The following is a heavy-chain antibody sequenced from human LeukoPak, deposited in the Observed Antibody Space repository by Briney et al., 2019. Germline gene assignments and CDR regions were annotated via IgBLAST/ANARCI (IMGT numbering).Heavy chain of an antibody. CDR2: IYSGGST. CDR3: ARHQAENWFDP. Sequence: PGGSLRLSCAASGFTVSSNYMSWVRHAPGKGLEWVSVIYSGGSTYYADSVKGRFTISRDNSKNTLYLQMNSLRAEDTAVYYCARHQAENWFDPWGQGTLVTVSS. V-gene: IGHV3-53*01. CDR1: GFTVSSNY. D-gene: IGHD6-13*01. J-gene: IGHJ5*02.